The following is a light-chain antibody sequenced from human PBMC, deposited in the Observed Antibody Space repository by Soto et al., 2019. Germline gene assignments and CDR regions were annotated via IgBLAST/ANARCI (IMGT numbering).Light chain of an antibody. CDR1: SGYSSYA. J-gene: IGLJ2*01. V-gene: IGLV4-69*01. Sequence: QPVLTQSPPASASLGASVRLTCTLSSGYSSYAIAWHQQQAEKGPRYLMKVNSDGSHNKGDGIPDRFSGSASGAERYLTISSLQSEDEADYYCQTWGTDIVVFGGGTKLTVL. CDR3: QTWGTDIVV. CDR2: VNSDGSH.